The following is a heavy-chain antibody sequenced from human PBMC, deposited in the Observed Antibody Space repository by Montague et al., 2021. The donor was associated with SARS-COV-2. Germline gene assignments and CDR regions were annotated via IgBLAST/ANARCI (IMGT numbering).Heavy chain of an antibody. J-gene: IGHJ6*02. CDR2: IYHSGST. V-gene: IGHV4-4*02. D-gene: IGHD6-19*01. Sequence: SETLSLTCAVSGGSISSSNWWSWVRQPPWKGLEWIGEIYHSGSTXXNPXXXSRVTISVDKSKNQFSLKLSSVTAADTAVYYCARESSGCFFRRCSRYGMDVWGQGTTVTVSS. CDR3: ARESSGCFFRRCSRYGMDV. CDR1: GGSISSSNW.